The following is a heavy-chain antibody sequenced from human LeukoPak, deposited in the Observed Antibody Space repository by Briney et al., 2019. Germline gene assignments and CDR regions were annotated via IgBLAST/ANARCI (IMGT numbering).Heavy chain of an antibody. CDR1: DGSISSGSYY. CDR3: ARDGVIPAAKIYYYYYYMDV. CDR2: IYTSEST. V-gene: IGHV4-61*02. Sequence: SETLSLTCTVSDGSISSGSYYWSWIRQPAGKGLEWIGRIYTSESTNYNPSLKSRVTISVDTSKNQFSLKLSSVTAADTAVYYCARDGVIPAAKIYYYYYYMDVWGKGTTVTVSS. J-gene: IGHJ6*03. D-gene: IGHD2-2*01.